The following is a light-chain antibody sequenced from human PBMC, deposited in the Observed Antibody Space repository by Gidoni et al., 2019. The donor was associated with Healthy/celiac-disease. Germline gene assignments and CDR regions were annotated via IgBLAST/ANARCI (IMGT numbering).Light chain of an antibody. J-gene: IGKJ4*01. CDR3: QQRSNWPPLT. CDR2: DAS. V-gene: IGKV3-11*01. CDR1: QSVSSY. Sequence: ATTSLSPGERATLSCRASQSVSSYLAWYQQKPGQAPRLLIYDASNRATGIPARFSGSGSGTDFTLTISSLEPEDVAVYYCQQRSNWPPLTFGGGTKVEIK.